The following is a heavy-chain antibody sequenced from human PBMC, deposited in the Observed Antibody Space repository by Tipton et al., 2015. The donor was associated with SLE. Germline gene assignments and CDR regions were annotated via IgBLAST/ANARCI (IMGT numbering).Heavy chain of an antibody. D-gene: IGHD5-18*01. V-gene: IGHV1-18*01. CDR2: ISTYNGNT. J-gene: IGHJ4*02. CDR1: GYTFTTYG. Sequence: QSGAEAKSPGASVRVSCKASGYTFTTYGISWVRQAPGQGLEWMGWISTYNGNTNYAQKLQGRVTMTSDASTSTTYMELRSLRSDDTAIYYCARVRVGPALSVFSFWGQGTLVTVSS. CDR3: ARVRVGPALSVFSF.